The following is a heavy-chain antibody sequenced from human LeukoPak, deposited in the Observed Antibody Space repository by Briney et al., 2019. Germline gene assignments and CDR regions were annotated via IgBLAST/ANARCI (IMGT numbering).Heavy chain of an antibody. V-gene: IGHV4-30-4*01. CDR1: GGSISSGDYY. CDR3: ARERVTWIQLEYYFDY. Sequence: SQTLSLTCTVSGGSISSGDYYWSWIRQPPGKGLEWIGYIYYSGSTYYNPSLKSRVTISVDTSKNQFSLKLSSVTAADTAVYHCARERVTWIQLEYYFDYWGQGTLVTVSS. D-gene: IGHD5-18*01. CDR2: IYYSGST. J-gene: IGHJ4*02.